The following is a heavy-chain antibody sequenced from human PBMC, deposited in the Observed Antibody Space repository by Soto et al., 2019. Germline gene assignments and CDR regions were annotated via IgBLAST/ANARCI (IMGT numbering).Heavy chain of an antibody. D-gene: IGHD3-22*01. Sequence: QVQLVESGGGLVKPGGSLRLSCAASGFTFSDYYMSWIRQAPGKGLEWVSYISSSGSTIYYADSVKGRFTISRDNAKNSLYLQMNSLRAEDTAVYYCASHYYDSSGYYRRRWYFDLWGRGTLVTVSS. CDR1: GFTFSDYY. V-gene: IGHV3-11*01. CDR3: ASHYYDSSGYYRRRWYFDL. CDR2: ISSSGSTI. J-gene: IGHJ2*01.